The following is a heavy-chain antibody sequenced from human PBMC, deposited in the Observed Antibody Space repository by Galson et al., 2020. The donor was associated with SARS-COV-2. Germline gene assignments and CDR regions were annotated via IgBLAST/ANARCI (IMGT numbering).Heavy chain of an antibody. D-gene: IGHD3-22*01. CDR3: ARRQDSSGRHSRDY. Sequence: SETLFLTCTVSGDSIRRSEYYWGWIRQPPGKGLEWIGVIYYNGNTFYNPSLKSRVTISVDTSKNQFSLKVTSVTAADTAVYFCARRQDSSGRHSRDYWGQGTLVTVSS. CDR1: GDSIRRSEYY. CDR2: IYYNGNT. J-gene: IGHJ4*02. V-gene: IGHV4-39*01.